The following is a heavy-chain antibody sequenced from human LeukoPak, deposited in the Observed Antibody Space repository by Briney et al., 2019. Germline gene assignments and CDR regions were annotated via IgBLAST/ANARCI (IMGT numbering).Heavy chain of an antibody. J-gene: IGHJ5*02. Sequence: SETLSLTCTVSGGSISSGGYYWSWLRQHPGKGLEWIGYIYYSGSTYYNPSLKSRVTISVDTSKNQFSLKLSSVTAADTAVYYCARERIAAAGTMGGPRINWLDPWGQGTLVTVSS. CDR3: ARERIAAAGTMGGPRINWLDP. D-gene: IGHD6-13*01. V-gene: IGHV4-31*03. CDR2: IYYSGST. CDR1: GGSISSGGYY.